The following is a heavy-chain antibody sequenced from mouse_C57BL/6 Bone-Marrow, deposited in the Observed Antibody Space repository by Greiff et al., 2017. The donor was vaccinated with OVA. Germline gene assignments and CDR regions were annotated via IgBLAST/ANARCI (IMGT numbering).Heavy chain of an antibody. CDR3: AREGGSSLYWYFDV. Sequence: VKLVESGPELVKPGASVKISCKASGYAFSSSWMNWVKQRPGKGLEWIGRIYPGDGDTNYNGKFKGKATLTADKSSSTAYMQLSSLTSEDSAVYFCAREGGSSLYWYFDVWGTGTTVTVSS. CDR2: IYPGDGDT. V-gene: IGHV1-82*01. CDR1: GYAFSSSW. D-gene: IGHD1-1*01. J-gene: IGHJ1*03.